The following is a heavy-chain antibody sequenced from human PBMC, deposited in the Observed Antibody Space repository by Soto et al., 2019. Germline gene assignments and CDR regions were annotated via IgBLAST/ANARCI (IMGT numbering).Heavy chain of an antibody. CDR2: IYYSGST. J-gene: IGHJ3*02. CDR3: ARGGAIFGGVTEIDAFDI. CDR1: GGSISSGGYY. Sequence: SETLSLTCTVSGGSISSGGYYWSWIRQHPGKGLEWIGYIYYSGSTYYNPSLKSRVTISVDTSKNQFSLKLSSVTAADTAVYYCARGGAIFGGVTEIDAFDIWGQGTMVTVSS. V-gene: IGHV4-31*03. D-gene: IGHD3-3*01.